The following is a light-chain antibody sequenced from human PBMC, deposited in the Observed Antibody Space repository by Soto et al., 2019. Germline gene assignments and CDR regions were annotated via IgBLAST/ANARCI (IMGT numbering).Light chain of an antibody. CDR2: AAS. J-gene: IGKJ1*01. CDR3: QLYGTSPKP. CDR1: QTVSSNY. Sequence: EIVLTQSPGTLSFSPGERATLSFSSSQTVSSNYLAWYQQKPGQAPRLLIYAASTRATGIPDRFSGSGSGTDFTLSISRLEPEDFAVYYCQLYGTSPKPFGQGTKVDIK. V-gene: IGKV3-20*01.